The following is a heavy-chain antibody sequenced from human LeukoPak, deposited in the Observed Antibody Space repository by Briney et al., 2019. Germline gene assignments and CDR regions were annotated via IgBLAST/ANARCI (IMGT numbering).Heavy chain of an antibody. V-gene: IGHV3-74*01. J-gene: IGHJ4*02. CDR3: VRGSPGYSSSWHAY. D-gene: IGHD6-13*01. CDR1: VVMLSSTR. CDR2: INSDATST. Sequence: GGSLRLSWAATVVMLSSTRMHWVRQAPGKGLVWVSRINSDATSTSYADSVRGRFTISRDDAKNTMYLQMNSLRAEDTAMYYCVRGSPGYSSSWHAYWGQGTLVTVSS.